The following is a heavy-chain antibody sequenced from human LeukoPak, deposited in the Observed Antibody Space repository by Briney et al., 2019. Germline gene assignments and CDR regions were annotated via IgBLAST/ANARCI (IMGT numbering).Heavy chain of an antibody. V-gene: IGHV3-53*01. J-gene: IGHJ4*02. Sequence: QSGGSLRLSCAASGFTVSSNYMNWVRQAPGKGLEWVSVIYSTGTTYYADSVVGRFTISRDISKNTLYLQMNSLKVEDTAVYYCTFRGRVGPTNPIDYWGQGTLVTVSS. D-gene: IGHD1-26*01. CDR3: TFRGRVGPTNPIDY. CDR2: IYSTGTT. CDR1: GFTVSSNY.